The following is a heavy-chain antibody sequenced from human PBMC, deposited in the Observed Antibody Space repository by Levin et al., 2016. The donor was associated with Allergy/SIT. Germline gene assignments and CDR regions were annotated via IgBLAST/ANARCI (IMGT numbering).Heavy chain of an antibody. D-gene: IGHD3-3*01. V-gene: IGHV4-39*01. J-gene: IGHJ1*01. CDR3: ARHVATRPFFGVVIIGYFQH. CDR2: IYYSGST. Sequence: PGKGLEWIGSIYYSGSTYYNPSLKSRVTISVDTSKNQFSLKLSSVTAADTAVYYCARHVATRPFFGVVIIGYFQHWGQGTLVTVSS.